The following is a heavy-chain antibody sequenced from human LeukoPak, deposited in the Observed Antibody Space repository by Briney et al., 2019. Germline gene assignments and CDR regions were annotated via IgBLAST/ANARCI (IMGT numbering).Heavy chain of an antibody. CDR1: GGSISSDGYY. J-gene: IGHJ5*02. CDR3: ARDPGRESFGVVISNWFDH. CDR2: IYYSGTT. Sequence: SETLSLTCTVSGGSISSDGYYWSWIRQHPGKGLEWIGYIYYSGTTYYNPSLKSRVTISLDTSKNQFSLKLSSVTAADTAVYYCARDPGRESFGVVISNWFDHRGQGTLVTVSS. D-gene: IGHD3-3*01. V-gene: IGHV4-31*03.